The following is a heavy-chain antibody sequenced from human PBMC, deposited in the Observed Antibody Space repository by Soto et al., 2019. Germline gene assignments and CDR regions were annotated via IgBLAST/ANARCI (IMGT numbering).Heavy chain of an antibody. V-gene: IGHV4-59*01. D-gene: IGHD3-3*01. CDR2: IYYSGST. CDR1: GGSISSYY. Sequence: QVQLQESGPGLVKPSETLSLTCTVSGGSISSYYWSWIRQPPGKGLEWIGYIYYSGSTNYNPSLKSGVTIAVDTPKNLFARRLSSVTAGDPAVYYCGGGGGGYDFWSALLDYWGQGTLVTVSS. CDR3: GGGGGGYDFWSALLDY. J-gene: IGHJ4*02.